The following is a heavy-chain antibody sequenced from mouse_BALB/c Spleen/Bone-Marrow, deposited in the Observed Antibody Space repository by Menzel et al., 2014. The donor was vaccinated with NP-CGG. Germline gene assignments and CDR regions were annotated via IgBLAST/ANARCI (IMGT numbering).Heavy chain of an antibody. CDR2: INPSNGGT. CDR3: TRPGNYLFAY. V-gene: IGHV1S81*02. CDR1: GYTFTNYY. Sequence: QVQLQQSGAELVKPGASVRLSCKASGYTFTNYYMYWVKQRPGQGLEWIGEINPSNGGTNFNEKFKSKATLTVDKSSNTTYMQLSSLTSEDSAVYYCTRPGNYLFAYWGQGTLVTVSA. J-gene: IGHJ3*01. D-gene: IGHD2-1*01.